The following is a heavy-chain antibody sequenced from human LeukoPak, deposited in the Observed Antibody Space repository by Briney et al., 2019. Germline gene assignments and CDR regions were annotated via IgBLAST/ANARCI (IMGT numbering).Heavy chain of an antibody. D-gene: IGHD2-15*01. CDR3: ARGWRYNFDH. V-gene: IGHV4-31*03. J-gene: IGHJ4*02. CDR2: IYDSGST. Sequence: SQTLSLTCTVSGGSISSGGYYGSWIRQHPGKGLEWIGYIYDSGSTYYNPSLKSRVTISVDTSKSQFSLKLTSVTAADTAVYYCARGWRYNFDHWGQGTLVTVSS. CDR1: GGSISSGGYY.